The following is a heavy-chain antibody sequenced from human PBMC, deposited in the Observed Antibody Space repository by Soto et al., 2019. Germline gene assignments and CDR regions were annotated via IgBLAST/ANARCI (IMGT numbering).Heavy chain of an antibody. CDR2: ISYDGTNK. V-gene: IGHV3-30*04. J-gene: IGHJ6*02. D-gene: IGHD4-17*01. CDR3: ARDWAVTSDYYYGMDV. Sequence: QVQLVESGGGVLQPGRSLRLSCAASGFNFSNYAIYWVRQAPGKGLEWVAAISYDGTNKYYADSVKGRCTISRDNSKNTLYLQMNSLRAEDTAVFYCARDWAVTSDYYYGMDVWGQGTTVTVSS. CDR1: GFNFSNYA.